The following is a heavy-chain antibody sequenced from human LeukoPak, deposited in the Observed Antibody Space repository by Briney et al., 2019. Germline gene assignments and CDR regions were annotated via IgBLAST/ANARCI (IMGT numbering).Heavy chain of an antibody. J-gene: IGHJ4*02. V-gene: IGHV3-21*01. D-gene: IGHD3-10*01. Sequence: PGGSLRLSCAASGFTFSSYSMNWVRQAPGKGLEWVSSISSSSSYIYYADSVKGRFTISRDNAKNSLYLQMNSLRAEDTAVYYCARDPGWFGEFSPNFDYWGQGTLVTVSS. CDR2: ISSSSSYI. CDR1: GFTFSSYS. CDR3: ARDPGWFGEFSPNFDY.